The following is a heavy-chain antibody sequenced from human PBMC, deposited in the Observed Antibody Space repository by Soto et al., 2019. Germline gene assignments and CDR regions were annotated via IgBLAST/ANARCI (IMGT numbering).Heavy chain of an antibody. D-gene: IGHD3-10*01. CDR2: IRPYNGDT. J-gene: IGHJ4*02. V-gene: IGHV1-18*01. CDR3: VRDLAGSVSYYTDY. CDR1: GYMFISYG. Sequence: ASVKVSCKASGYMFISYGITWVRKAPLQGREWMGWIRPYNGDTKYAQNLQGRVTMTTDTSKSTAYMEMRSLRSDDTAVYYCVRDLAGSVSYYTDYWGPGTLVTVSS.